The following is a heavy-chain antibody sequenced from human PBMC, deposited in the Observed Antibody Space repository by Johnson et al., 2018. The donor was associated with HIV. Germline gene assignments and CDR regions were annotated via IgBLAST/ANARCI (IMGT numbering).Heavy chain of an antibody. V-gene: IGHV3-30*14. CDR2: ISYDGSDK. Sequence: GGVVQPGRSLRLSCAASGFTFSSYAMHWVRQAPGKGLEWVAVISYDGSDKYYADSVKGRFTISRDNSKNTLYLQMNSLRAEDTAVYFCASGDDDGFWGQGTKVTVSS. CDR1: GFTFSSYA. J-gene: IGHJ3*01. D-gene: IGHD5-12*01. CDR3: ASGDDDGF.